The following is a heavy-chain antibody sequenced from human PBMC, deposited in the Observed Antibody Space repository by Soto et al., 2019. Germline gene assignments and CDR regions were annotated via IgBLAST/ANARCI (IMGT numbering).Heavy chain of an antibody. D-gene: IGHD1-26*01. CDR3: AKGGARYFFDY. CDR1: GFTFSSYA. Sequence: EVQLLESGGGLVQPGGSLRLSCAVSGFTFSSYAMSWVRQAPGKGLEWVSAISGTGTTTYYADSVKGRFTISRDTSKNTLHLKMNSLRADDTAVYYCAKGGARYFFDYWGQGTQVTVSS. CDR2: ISGTGTTT. V-gene: IGHV3-23*01. J-gene: IGHJ4*02.